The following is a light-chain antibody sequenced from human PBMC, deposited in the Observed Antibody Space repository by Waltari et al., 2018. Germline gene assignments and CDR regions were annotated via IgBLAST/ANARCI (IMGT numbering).Light chain of an antibody. CDR2: KVS. CDR3: MQGTYWPRT. J-gene: IGKJ1*01. Sequence: DVVMTQSPLSLPVTLGQPASISCRSSQGLVHSDGNTYLNWFQQRPDQSPRRLIYKVSNRGSGVPDRFSGSGSGTDFTLKISRVEAEDVGVYFCMQGTYWPRTFGQGTKVEIK. V-gene: IGKV2-30*02. CDR1: QGLVHSDGNTY.